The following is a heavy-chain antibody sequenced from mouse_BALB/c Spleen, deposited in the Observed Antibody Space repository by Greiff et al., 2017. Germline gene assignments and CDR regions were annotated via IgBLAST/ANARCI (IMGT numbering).Heavy chain of an antibody. CDR1: GFTFSNYW. CDR3: TRPGKGYAMDD. Sequence: EVKLVESGGGLVQPGGSMKLSCVASGFTFSNYWMNWVRQSPEKGLEWVAEIRLKSNNYATHYAESVKGRFTISRDDSKSSVYLQMNNLRAEDTGIYYCTRPGKGYAMDDWGQGTSVTVSS. V-gene: IGHV6-6*02. J-gene: IGHJ4*01. CDR2: IRLKSNNYAT.